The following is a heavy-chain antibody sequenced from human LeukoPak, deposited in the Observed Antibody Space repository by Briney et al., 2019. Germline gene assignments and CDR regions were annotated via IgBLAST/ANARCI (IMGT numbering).Heavy chain of an antibody. V-gene: IGHV3-23*01. Sequence: GGSLRLSCAASGFTFSSYAMGWVRQAPGRGLEWVSTICGTGSSTYYAGSVKGRFTISRDSSKNTRSLRTNSLRAQDTAVYLCAARPPRAVAGPFDYWGQGTLVTVSS. J-gene: IGHJ4*02. CDR1: GFTFSSYA. CDR2: ICGTGSST. D-gene: IGHD6-19*01. CDR3: AARPPRAVAGPFDY.